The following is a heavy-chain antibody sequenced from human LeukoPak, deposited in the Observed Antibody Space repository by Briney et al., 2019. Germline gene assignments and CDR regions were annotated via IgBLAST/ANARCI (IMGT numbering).Heavy chain of an antibody. J-gene: IGHJ4*02. Sequence: ASETLSLTCTVSGVSISRSGYDWRWIRQPPGRGVEWIGNIYHSGSTYYNPSLEGRVTISVDRSKNQFSLKLTYVTAAETAVYYCASANHMVRGVSAYFDYWGEGTLDTVSP. D-gene: IGHD3-10*01. CDR1: GVSISRSGYD. CDR3: ASANHMVRGVSAYFDY. CDR2: IYHSGST. V-gene: IGHV4-30-2*01.